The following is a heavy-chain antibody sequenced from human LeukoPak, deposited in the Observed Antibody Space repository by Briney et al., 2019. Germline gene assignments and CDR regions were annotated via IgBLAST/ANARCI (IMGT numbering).Heavy chain of an antibody. D-gene: IGHD3-22*01. V-gene: IGHV4-39*01. CDR1: GGSISSSSYY. Sequence: SETLSLTCTVSGGSISSSSYYWGWIRQPPGEGLEWIGSIYYSGSTYYNPSLKSRVTISVDTSKNQFSLKLSSVTAADTAVYYCARHGIVVVMYFDYWGQGTLVTVSS. CDR2: IYYSGST. J-gene: IGHJ4*02. CDR3: ARHGIVVVMYFDY.